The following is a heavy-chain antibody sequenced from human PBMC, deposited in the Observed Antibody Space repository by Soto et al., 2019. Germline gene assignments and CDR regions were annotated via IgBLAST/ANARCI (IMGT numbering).Heavy chain of an antibody. J-gene: IGHJ6*03. Sequence: QVQLVESGGGLVKPGGSLRLSCAASGFTFSDYYMSWIRQAPGKGLEWVSYISSGGSPIYYTDSVKGRFTISRDNAENSLYLQMNSRRAEDTAVYYCAREPRYWRGGSCYSAGEHHYYYYLDVWGKGTTVTVSS. CDR2: ISSGGSPI. CDR1: GFTFSDYY. D-gene: IGHD2-15*01. V-gene: IGHV3-11*01. CDR3: AREPRYWRGGSCYSAGEHHYYYYLDV.